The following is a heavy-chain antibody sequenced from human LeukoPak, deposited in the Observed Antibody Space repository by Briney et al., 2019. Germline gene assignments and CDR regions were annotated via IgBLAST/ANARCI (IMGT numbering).Heavy chain of an antibody. V-gene: IGHV1-69*05. CDR2: IIPIFGTA. Sequence: SVKVSCKASGGTFSSYAISWVRRAPGQGLEWMGGIIPIFGTANYAQKFQGRVTITTDESTSTAYMELSSLRSEDTAVYYCATGIVPAAIYYYYYYMDVWGKGTTVTVSS. J-gene: IGHJ6*03. CDR1: GGTFSSYA. D-gene: IGHD2-2*02. CDR3: ATGIVPAAIYYYYYYMDV.